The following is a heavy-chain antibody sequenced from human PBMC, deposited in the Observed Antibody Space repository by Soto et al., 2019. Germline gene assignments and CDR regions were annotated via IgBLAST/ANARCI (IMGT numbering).Heavy chain of an antibody. J-gene: IGHJ2*01. V-gene: IGHV3-23*01. CDR2: SSGRGGGT. CDR3: ATAGGQWLAYWYFDL. D-gene: IGHD6-19*01. CDR1: GFTFSSYA. Sequence: EVQLLESGGGLVQPGGSLRLSCAASGFTFSSYAMSWVRQAPGKGLEWVSASSGRGGGTHYADSVKGRFTISRDNSKNTVNRQMVSRRAEDTALYYCATAGGQWLAYWYFDLVGRGTLVTVAS.